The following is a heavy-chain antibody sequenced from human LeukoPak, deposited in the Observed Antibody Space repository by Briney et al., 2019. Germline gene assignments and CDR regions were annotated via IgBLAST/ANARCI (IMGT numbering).Heavy chain of an antibody. Sequence: GGSLRLSCAASGFTFSSYAMGWVRQAPGKGLEWVSAISGSGGSTYYADSVKGRFTISRDNSKNTLYLQMNSLRAEDTAVYYCAKGRTYYYGSGSLTNFMWYFDYWGQGTLVTVSS. CDR1: GFTFSSYA. CDR2: ISGSGGST. CDR3: AKGRTYYYGSGSLTNFMWYFDY. V-gene: IGHV3-23*01. J-gene: IGHJ4*02. D-gene: IGHD3-10*01.